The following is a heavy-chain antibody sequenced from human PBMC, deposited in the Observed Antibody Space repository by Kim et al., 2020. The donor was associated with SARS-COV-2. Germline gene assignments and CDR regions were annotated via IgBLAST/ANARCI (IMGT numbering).Heavy chain of an antibody. V-gene: IGHV4-59*01. CDR1: GGSISSYY. CDR3: SWYSSSWFGY. D-gene: IGHD6-13*01. CDR2: IYYSGST. Sequence: SETLSLTCTVSGGSISSYYWSWIRQPPGKGLEWIGYIYYSGSTNYNPSLTSRVTISVDTSKNQFSLKLSSVTAADTAEYYFSWYSSSWFGYWGQGTLATV. J-gene: IGHJ4*02.